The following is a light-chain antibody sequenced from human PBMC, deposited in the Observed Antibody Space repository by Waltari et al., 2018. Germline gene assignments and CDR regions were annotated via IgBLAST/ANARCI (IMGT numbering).Light chain of an antibody. CDR2: AAT. CDR3: QQSYSTPYT. CDR1: QNIRNF. V-gene: IGKV1-39*01. Sequence: IQMTQSPSSLSASVGDRVTITCRASQNIRNFLNWYQQKPGKAPRLLIYAATTLQTGVPARFSGNRSGTDFTLTIRDLQPEDFATYSCQQSYSTPYTFGQGTKMEI. J-gene: IGKJ2*01.